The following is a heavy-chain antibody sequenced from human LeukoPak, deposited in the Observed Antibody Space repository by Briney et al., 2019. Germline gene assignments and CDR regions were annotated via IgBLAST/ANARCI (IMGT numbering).Heavy chain of an antibody. V-gene: IGHV5-51*01. CDR1: GYTFTSFW. CDR3: VTMYYYDSSAYYPGPV. J-gene: IGHJ6*02. Sequence: GSLRLSCKSSGYTFTSFWIGWVRQMPGKGLEWMGIVYPGDSDTRYSPSFQGQVTISADKSITTAYLQWSSLKASDTAMYYCVTMYYYDSSAYYPGPVWGQGTTVTVSS. D-gene: IGHD3-22*01. CDR2: VYPGDSDT.